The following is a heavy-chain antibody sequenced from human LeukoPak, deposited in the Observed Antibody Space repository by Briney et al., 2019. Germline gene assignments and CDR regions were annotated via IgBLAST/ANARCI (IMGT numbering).Heavy chain of an antibody. J-gene: IGHJ4*02. CDR3: TTDSYFSIPPDY. D-gene: IGHD2-21*01. Sequence: GGSLRLSCAASGFAFSSAWMSWVRQAPGKGLEWVGRIKSKTDGGTTDYAAPVKGRFTISRDDSKNTLYLQMNSLKTEDTAVYYCTTDSYFSIPPDYWGQGTLVTVSS. CDR2: IKSKTDGGTT. V-gene: IGHV3-15*01. CDR1: GFAFSSAW.